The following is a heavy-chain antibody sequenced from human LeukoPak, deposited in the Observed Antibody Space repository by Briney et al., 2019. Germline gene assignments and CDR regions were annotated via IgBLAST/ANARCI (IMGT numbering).Heavy chain of an antibody. CDR3: ARRGGGGWYGPYYYYYMDV. Sequence: SETLSLTCTVSGGSISSSSYYWGWIRQPPGKGLEWIGSIYNSGSTYYNPSLKRRVTLSVDTSKNQFSLKLSSVTAADTAVYYCARRGGGGWYGPYYYYYMDVWGKGTTVTVSS. D-gene: IGHD6-19*01. CDR1: GGSISSSSYY. CDR2: IYNSGST. V-gene: IGHV4-39*01. J-gene: IGHJ6*03.